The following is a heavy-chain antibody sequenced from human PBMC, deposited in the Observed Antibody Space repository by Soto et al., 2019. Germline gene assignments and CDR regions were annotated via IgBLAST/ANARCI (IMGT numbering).Heavy chain of an antibody. J-gene: IGHJ4*02. Sequence: QPPGKGLDWVGNVFYSGTTYVNPSLRSRVTMSVDASKSQFSLNLTSVTAADTAIYYCARQRHSDGVSFFDSWGRGILVTVSS. D-gene: IGHD4-17*01. V-gene: IGHV4-39*01. CDR3: ARQRHSDGVSFFDS. CDR2: VFYSGTT.